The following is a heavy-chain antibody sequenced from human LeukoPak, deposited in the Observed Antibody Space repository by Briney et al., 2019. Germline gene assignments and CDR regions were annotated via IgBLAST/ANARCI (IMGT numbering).Heavy chain of an antibody. CDR1: GFTFSSYA. Sequence: TGGSLRLSCAASGFTFSSYAMSWVRQAPGKGLEWVSAISGSGGSTFYADSVKGRFTISGDNSKNTLYLQMNSLRAEDTAVYYCAKPILTAFGYFDYWGQGTLVTVSS. V-gene: IGHV3-23*01. CDR2: ISGSGGST. CDR3: AKPILTAFGYFDY. J-gene: IGHJ4*02. D-gene: IGHD3-9*01.